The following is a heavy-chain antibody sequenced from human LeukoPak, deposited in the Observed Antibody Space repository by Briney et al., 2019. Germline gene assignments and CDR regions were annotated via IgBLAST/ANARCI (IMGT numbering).Heavy chain of an antibody. V-gene: IGHV3-21*01. Sequence: GGSLRLSCAASGFTFSSYNMNWVRQAPGKGLEWVPSISSSSSYIYYADSVKGRFTISRDNAKNSLYLQMNSLRAEDTAVYYCARELPYYYGSGKTFDYWGQGTLVTVSS. CDR1: GFTFSSYN. CDR3: ARELPYYYGSGKTFDY. J-gene: IGHJ4*02. CDR2: ISSSSSYI. D-gene: IGHD3-10*01.